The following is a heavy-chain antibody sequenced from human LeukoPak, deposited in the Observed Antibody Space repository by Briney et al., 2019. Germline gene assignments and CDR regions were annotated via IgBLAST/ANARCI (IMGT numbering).Heavy chain of an antibody. V-gene: IGHV3-64*01. Sequence: GGSLRLSCAASGFTFNTYNMNWVRQVPGKGLEYVSAISSNGGSTYYANSVKGRFTISRDNSKNTLYLQMGSLRAEDMAVYYCARVGGSYYDYWGQGTLVTVSS. D-gene: IGHD1-26*01. CDR3: ARVGGSYYDY. J-gene: IGHJ4*02. CDR1: GFTFNTYN. CDR2: ISSNGGST.